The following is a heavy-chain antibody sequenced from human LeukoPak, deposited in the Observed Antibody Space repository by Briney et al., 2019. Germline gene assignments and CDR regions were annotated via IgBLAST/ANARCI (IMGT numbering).Heavy chain of an antibody. D-gene: IGHD5-12*01. Sequence: ASVKVSCKVSGYTLTELAIHWVRQAPGKGLEWMGGFDPEDVETIYAQKFQGRVTMTEDTYTDTAYMELSSLRSEVTAVYYCATYSGYAAYWGQGTLVSVSS. CDR3: ATYSGYAAY. V-gene: IGHV1-24*01. J-gene: IGHJ4*02. CDR1: GYTLTELA. CDR2: FDPEDVET.